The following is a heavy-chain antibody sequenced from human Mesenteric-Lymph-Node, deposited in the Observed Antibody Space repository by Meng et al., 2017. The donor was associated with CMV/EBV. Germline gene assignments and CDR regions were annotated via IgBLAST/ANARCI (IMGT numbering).Heavy chain of an antibody. V-gene: IGHV3-48*03. CDR3: AREKEAGYGYGGFFDY. J-gene: IGHJ4*02. CDR1: GFTFSSYE. D-gene: IGHD4-23*01. Sequence: GGSLRLSCAASGFTFSSYEMNWVRQAPGKGLERVSYISSSGSTTYSADSLKGRFTISRDNAKSSLYLQMNSLRAEDTAVYYCAREKEAGYGYGGFFDYWGQGTLVTVSS. CDR2: ISSSGSTT.